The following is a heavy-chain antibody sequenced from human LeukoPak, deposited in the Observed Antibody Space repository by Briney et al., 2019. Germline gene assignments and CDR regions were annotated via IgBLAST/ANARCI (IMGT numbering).Heavy chain of an antibody. CDR1: GFTLRNYW. Sequence: GGSLRLSCTASGFTLRNYWMHWVRQVPGKRLVWVSRISGDGSVTNYADSVQGRFAISRDNAKNILYLQINSLRSEDTAVYYCARYSSSSGGAAYYLDYWGHGTLVTVSS. V-gene: IGHV3-74*01. D-gene: IGHD6-6*01. J-gene: IGHJ4*01. CDR2: ISGDGSVT. CDR3: ARYSSSSGGAAYYLDY.